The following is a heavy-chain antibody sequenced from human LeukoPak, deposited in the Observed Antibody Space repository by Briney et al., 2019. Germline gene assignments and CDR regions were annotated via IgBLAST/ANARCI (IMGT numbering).Heavy chain of an antibody. D-gene: IGHD5-18*01. J-gene: IGHJ4*02. CDR3: AREARIQLWMTKNYYFDY. CDR2: ISSSSSHI. CDR1: GFTFSSYS. Sequence: GGSLRLSCAASGFTFSSYSMNWVRQAPGKGLEWVSSISSSSSHIYYADSVKGRFTISRDNSKNTLYLQMNSLRAEDTAVYYCAREARIQLWMTKNYYFDYWGQGTLVTVSS. V-gene: IGHV3-21*04.